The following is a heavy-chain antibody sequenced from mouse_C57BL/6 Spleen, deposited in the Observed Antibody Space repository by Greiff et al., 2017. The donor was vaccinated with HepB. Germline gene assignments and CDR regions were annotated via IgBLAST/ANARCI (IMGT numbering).Heavy chain of an antibody. Sequence: QVQLQQSGAELVRPGASVTLSCKASGYTFTDYEMHWVKQTPVHGLEWIGAIDPETGGTAYNQKIKGKAILTADKSYSTAYMELRSLTSDDSAVYYCRRGAYWGQGTLVTVSA. CDR2: IDPETGGT. CDR3: RRGAY. V-gene: IGHV1-15*01. CDR1: GYTFTDYE. J-gene: IGHJ3*01.